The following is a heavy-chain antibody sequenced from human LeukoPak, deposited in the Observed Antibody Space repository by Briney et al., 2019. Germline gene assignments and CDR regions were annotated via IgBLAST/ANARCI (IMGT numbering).Heavy chain of an antibody. Sequence: ASVKVSCKASGYTFTSYGISWVRQAPGQGLEWMGWISAYNGNTNYAQKLQGRVTMTTDTSTSTAYMELRSLRSDDTAVYYCARVYYYDSSGYPFRPNFDYWGQGTLVTVSS. CDR3: ARVYYYDSSGYPFRPNFDY. V-gene: IGHV1-18*01. CDR2: ISAYNGNT. J-gene: IGHJ4*02. D-gene: IGHD3-22*01. CDR1: GYTFTSYG.